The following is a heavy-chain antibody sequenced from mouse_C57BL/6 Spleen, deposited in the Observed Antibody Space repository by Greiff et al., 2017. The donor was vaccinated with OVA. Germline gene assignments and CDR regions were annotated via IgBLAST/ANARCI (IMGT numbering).Heavy chain of an antibody. J-gene: IGHJ3*01. V-gene: IGHV1-53*01. CDR2: INPSNGGT. CDR3: ARGGDYSPLLD. Sequence: QVHVKQPGTELVKPGASVKLSCKASGYTFTSYWMHWVKQRPGQGLEWIGNINPSNGGTNYNEKFKSKATLPVDKSSSTAYMQLSSLTSEDAAVYYCARGGDYSPLLDWGQGTLVTVSA. D-gene: IGHD1-1*01. CDR1: GYTFTSYW.